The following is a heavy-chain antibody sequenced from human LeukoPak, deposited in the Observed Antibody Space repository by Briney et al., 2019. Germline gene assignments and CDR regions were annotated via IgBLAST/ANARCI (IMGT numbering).Heavy chain of an antibody. CDR2: IYYSGLA. V-gene: IGHV4-59*01. J-gene: IGHJ4*02. CDR1: GDSISGYY. Sequence: SETLSLTCTVSGDSISGYYWSWIRQPPGKGLEWIAYIYYSGLANYNPSLKSRLIISVDSSKNQFSLKLTSVAAADTAIYYCARSSGTGTFSYWGQGTLVTVSS. CDR3: ARSSGTGTFSY. D-gene: IGHD6-25*01.